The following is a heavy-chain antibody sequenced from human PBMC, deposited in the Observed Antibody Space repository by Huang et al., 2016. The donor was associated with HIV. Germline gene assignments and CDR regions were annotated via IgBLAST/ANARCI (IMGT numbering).Heavy chain of an antibody. CDR2: IDYSGVP. D-gene: IGHD3-3*01. J-gene: IGHJ4*02. Sequence: QVQLQESGPGLVKPSETLSLTCTVSGGSISTHYWSWIRPPPGKGMEWIGSIDYSGVPNYSPALKSRVTRLLVTSKNQFALRVNSVTAADTAMYYCARDHHDFWRGYRRMYFFDHWGQGTLVTVSS. CDR3: ARDHHDFWRGYRRMYFFDH. CDR1: GGSISTHY. V-gene: IGHV4-59*11.